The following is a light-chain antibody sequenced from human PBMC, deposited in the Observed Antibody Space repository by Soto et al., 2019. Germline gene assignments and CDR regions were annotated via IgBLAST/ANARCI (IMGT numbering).Light chain of an antibody. Sequence: EIVLTQSPGTLSLSPGERATLXXXXXQSVRSERLAWYQHKRGQAPSLVIYDTYIRATGIPARFSGSGFGTEFTLTISSLQPEDFAVYYCEQYNNWFSITFGQGTRLEIK. CDR3: EQYNNWFSIT. J-gene: IGKJ5*01. V-gene: IGKV3-15*01. CDR1: QSVRSER. CDR2: DTY.